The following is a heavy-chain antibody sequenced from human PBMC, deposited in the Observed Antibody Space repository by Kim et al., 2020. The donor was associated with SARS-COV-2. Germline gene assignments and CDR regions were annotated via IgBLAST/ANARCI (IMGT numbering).Heavy chain of an antibody. CDR3: TTGGWFGEFLNPTDYYYYGMDV. V-gene: IGHV3-15*01. Sequence: GGSLRLSCAASGFTFSNAWMSWVRQAPGKGMEWVGRIKSKTDGGTTDYAAPVKGRFTISRDDSKNTLYLQMNSLKTEDTAVYYCTTGGWFGEFLNPTDYYYYGMDVWGQGTTVTVSS. D-gene: IGHD3-10*01. J-gene: IGHJ6*02. CDR1: GFTFSNAW. CDR2: IKSKTDGGTT.